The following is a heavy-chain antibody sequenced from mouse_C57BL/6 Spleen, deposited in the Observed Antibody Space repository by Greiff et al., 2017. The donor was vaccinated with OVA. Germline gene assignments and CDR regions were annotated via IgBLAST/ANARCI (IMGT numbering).Heavy chain of an antibody. Sequence: EVQLVESGGGLVKPGGSLKLSCAASGFTFSSYAMSWVRQTPEKRLEWVATISDGGSYTYYPDNVKGRFTISRDNAKNNLYLQMSHLKSEDTAMYYCAREAGTSDYFDYWGQGTTLTVSS. CDR2: ISDGGSYT. D-gene: IGHD3-3*01. V-gene: IGHV5-4*01. J-gene: IGHJ2*01. CDR3: AREAGTSDYFDY. CDR1: GFTFSSYA.